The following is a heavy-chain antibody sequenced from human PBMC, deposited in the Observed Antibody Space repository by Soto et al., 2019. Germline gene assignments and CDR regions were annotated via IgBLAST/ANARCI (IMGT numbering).Heavy chain of an antibody. V-gene: IGHV4-38-2*01. CDR1: GYSISSGYY. J-gene: IGHJ4*02. Sequence: SETLSLTCAVSGYSISSGYYWGWIRQPPGKALEWIASIYHSGSTYYNPSLKSRVTISVDTSKNQFSLKLSSVTAADTAVYYCARVKTYYAFWSGYYRPDYFGYWGQGTLVTVSS. CDR2: IYHSGST. CDR3: ARVKTYYAFWSGYYRPDYFGY. D-gene: IGHD3-3*01.